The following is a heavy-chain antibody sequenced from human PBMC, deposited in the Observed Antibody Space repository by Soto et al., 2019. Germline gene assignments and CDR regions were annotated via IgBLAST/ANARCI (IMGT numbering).Heavy chain of an antibody. Sequence: QVQLQESGPGLVKPSQTLSLTCSVSGDSISRGGSYWSWIRPHPGKGLEWIGFIYYSGSTYYNPSLESRVTISVDTSKSQFSRNLKSVTAADTAVYYCARAPFITPTLTTPFLDWGQGTLVTVSS. CDR2: IYYSGST. J-gene: IGHJ4*02. CDR3: ARAPFITPTLTTPFLD. V-gene: IGHV4-31*03. D-gene: IGHD4-17*01. CDR1: GDSISRGGSY.